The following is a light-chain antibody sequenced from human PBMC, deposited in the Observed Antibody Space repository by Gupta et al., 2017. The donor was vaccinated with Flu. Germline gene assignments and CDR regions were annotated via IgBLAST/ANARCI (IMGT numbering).Light chain of an antibody. J-gene: IGLJ2*01. CDR3: SSYAGSNNLG. V-gene: IGLV2-8*01. CDR2: EVS. Sequence: QSALTQPPSASVSPGQSVTISCTGTSSDVGGYNYVSWYQQHPGKAPKLMIYEVSKRPSGVPDRFSGSKSGNTASLTVSGLQVEDEADYYCSSYAGSNNLGFGGGTKLTVL. CDR1: SSDVGGYNY.